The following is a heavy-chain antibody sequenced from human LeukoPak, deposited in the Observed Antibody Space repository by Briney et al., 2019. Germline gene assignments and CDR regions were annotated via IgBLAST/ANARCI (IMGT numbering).Heavy chain of an antibody. CDR2: MSGSGSVA. V-gene: IGHV3-23*01. D-gene: IGHD3-9*01. CDR1: GFTFSSHG. J-gene: IGHJ4*02. Sequence: GGSLRLSCAASGFTFSSHGMAWVRQPPGKGLEWVSLMSGSGSVAYYADSVKGRFTISRDNSKNTLYLQMNSLRAEDTAIYYCAKNYDIWDYWGQGTLVTVS. CDR3: AKNYDIWDY.